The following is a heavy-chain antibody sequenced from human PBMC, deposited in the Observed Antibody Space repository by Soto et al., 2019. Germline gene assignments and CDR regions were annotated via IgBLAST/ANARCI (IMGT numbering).Heavy chain of an antibody. J-gene: IGHJ4*02. CDR1: GFTFSSYA. CDR3: AKTNYDFGSASGL. CDR2: ISDTGSST. Sequence: GSLGLSCAGSGFTFSSYAMSWVRLAPGKGLEWVSTISDTGSSTYYADSVKGRFTISRDNSKNTSYVQMNSLSAEDTAVYYCAKTNYDFGSASGLWGQGTLVTVSS. D-gene: IGHD3-3*01. V-gene: IGHV3-23*01.